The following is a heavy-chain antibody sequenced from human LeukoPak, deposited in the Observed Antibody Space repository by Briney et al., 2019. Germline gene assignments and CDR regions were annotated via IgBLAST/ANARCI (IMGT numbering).Heavy chain of an antibody. CDR2: INSDGSST. CDR1: GFTFSSYW. CDR3: AKRNGYYDSSGYSDY. D-gene: IGHD3-22*01. V-gene: IGHV3-74*01. J-gene: IGHJ4*02. Sequence: GGSLRLSCAASGFTFSSYWMHWVRQAPGKGLVWVSRINSDGSSTSYADSVKGRFTISRDNAKNTLYLQMNSLRAEDTAVYYCAKRNGYYDSSGYSDYWGQGTLVTVSS.